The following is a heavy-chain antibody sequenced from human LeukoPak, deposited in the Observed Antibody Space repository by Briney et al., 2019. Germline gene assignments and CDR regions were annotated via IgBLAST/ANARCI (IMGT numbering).Heavy chain of an antibody. J-gene: IGHJ4*02. CDR2: IYSGGNT. V-gene: IGHV3-53*01. CDR3: VRSLDY. Sequence: PGGSLRLSCAASGFTVSSNYMSWVRQAPGKGLEWVSVIYSGGNTYYADSVKGRFTISRDNSKNTVYLQMNSLRVEDTALYYCVRSLDYWGQGTLVTVSS. CDR1: GFTVSSNY.